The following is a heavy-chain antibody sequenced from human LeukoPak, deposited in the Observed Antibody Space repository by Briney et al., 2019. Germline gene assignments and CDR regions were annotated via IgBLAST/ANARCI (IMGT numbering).Heavy chain of an antibody. CDR3: ARTSSGYCI. D-gene: IGHD3-22*01. CDR1: GFTSSSYA. Sequence: GGSLRLSCAASGFTSSSYAMHWVRQAPGKGLEWVAVISYDGSNKYYADSVKGRFTISRDNSKNTLYLQMNSLRAEDTAVYYCARTSSGYCIWGQGTLVTVSS. J-gene: IGHJ4*02. CDR2: ISYDGSNK. V-gene: IGHV3-30*04.